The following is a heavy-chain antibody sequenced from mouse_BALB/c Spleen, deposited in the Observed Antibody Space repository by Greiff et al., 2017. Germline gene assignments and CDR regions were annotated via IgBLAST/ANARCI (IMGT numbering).Heavy chain of an antibody. Sequence: EVQLVESGGGLVQPGGSLRLSCATSGFTFTDYYMSWVRQPPGKALEWLGFIRNKANGYTTEYSASVKGRFTISRDNSQSILYLQMNTLRAEDSATYYCARDRDYGNYAMDYWGQGTSVTVSS. V-gene: IGHV7-3*02. CDR2: IRNKANGYTT. CDR1: GFTFTDYY. D-gene: IGHD2-1*01. CDR3: ARDRDYGNYAMDY. J-gene: IGHJ4*01.